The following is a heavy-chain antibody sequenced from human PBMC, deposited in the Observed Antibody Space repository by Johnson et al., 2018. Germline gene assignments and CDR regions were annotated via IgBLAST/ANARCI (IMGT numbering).Heavy chain of an antibody. D-gene: IGHD1-20*01. CDR2: IRSKANSYAT. J-gene: IGHJ6*02. CDR1: GFNFSDSA. CDR3: ARGVTGTTDRYYYYYGMDV. Sequence: VQLVESGGGVVQXGRSXRLXCAASGFNFSDSAMYWARQASGKGLEWVGRIRSKANSYATAYAASVKGRFPISRDNAKHSLYLQMNSLRDEDTAVYYGARGVTGTTDRYYYYYGMDVWGQGTTVTVSS. V-gene: IGHV3-73*01.